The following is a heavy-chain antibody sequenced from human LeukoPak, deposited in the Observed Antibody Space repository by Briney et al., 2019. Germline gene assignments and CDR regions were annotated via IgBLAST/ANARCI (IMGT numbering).Heavy chain of an antibody. V-gene: IGHV1-8*01. D-gene: IGHD6-19*01. CDR2: MNPNSGNT. Sequence: ASVKVSCKASGYTFTSYDINWVRQATGQGLEWMGWMNPNSGNTGYAQKFQGRVTMTRNTSISTAYMELSSLRSEDTAVYYCARGLSSGSYYYYYNMDFWGKGTTVTVSS. CDR1: GYTFTSYD. CDR3: ARGLSSGSYYYYYNMDF. J-gene: IGHJ6*03.